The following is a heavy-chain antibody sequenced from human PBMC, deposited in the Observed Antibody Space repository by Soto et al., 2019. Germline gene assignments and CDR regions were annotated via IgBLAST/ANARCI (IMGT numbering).Heavy chain of an antibody. D-gene: IGHD2-15*01. Sequence: EVQLVESGGGLVKPGGSLRLSCAASGFTFSSYSMNWVRQAPGKGLEWVSSISSSSSYIYYADSVKGRFTISRDNAKKSLYLQMNSLRAEDTAVYYCARDESVVVAATAAYYFDYWGQGTLVTVCS. V-gene: IGHV3-21*01. CDR1: GFTFSSYS. J-gene: IGHJ4*02. CDR2: ISSSSSYI. CDR3: ARDESVVVAATAAYYFDY.